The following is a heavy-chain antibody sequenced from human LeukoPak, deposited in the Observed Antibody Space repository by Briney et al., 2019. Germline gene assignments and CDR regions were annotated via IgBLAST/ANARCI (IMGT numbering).Heavy chain of an antibody. D-gene: IGHD2-15*01. J-gene: IGHJ4*02. CDR1: GFTFSNYW. Sequence: QAGGSLRLSCAASGFTFSNYWMSWVRQAPGKGLEWVANIKQDGSEKYYVDSVKGRFTISRDNAKNSLYLQMNSLRAEDTAVYYCAGNLLKDGLLALPNWGQGTLVTVSS. CDR2: IKQDGSEK. CDR3: AGNLLKDGLLALPN. V-gene: IGHV3-7*01.